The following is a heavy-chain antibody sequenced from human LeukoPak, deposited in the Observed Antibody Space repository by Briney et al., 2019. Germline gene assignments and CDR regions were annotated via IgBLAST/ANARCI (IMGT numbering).Heavy chain of an antibody. CDR3: ARESDSSGFGAFDI. CDR1: GFTFSNYW. J-gene: IGHJ3*02. V-gene: IGHV3-7*04. CDR2: INQDGSEK. D-gene: IGHD3-22*01. Sequence: PGGSLRLSCAASGFTFSNYWMSWVRQAPGKGLEWVANINQDGSEKYYVDSVKGRFTTSRDNAKNSLYLQMNSLRAEDTAVYYCARESDSSGFGAFDIWGQGTMVTVSS.